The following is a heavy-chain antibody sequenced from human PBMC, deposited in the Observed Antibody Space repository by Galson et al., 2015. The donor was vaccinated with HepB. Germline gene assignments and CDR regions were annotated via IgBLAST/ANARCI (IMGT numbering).Heavy chain of an antibody. V-gene: IGHV4-39*02. J-gene: IGHJ4*02. CDR2: IYYSGST. CDR1: GGSISSSSYY. Sequence: ETLSLTCTVSGGSISSSSYYWGWIRQPPGKGLEWIGSIYYSGSTYYNPSLKSRVTISVDTSKNQFSLKLSSVTAADTAVYYCARDPVSMAVAGTWWFPDYWGQGTLVTVSS. D-gene: IGHD6-19*01. CDR3: ARDPVSMAVAGTWWFPDY.